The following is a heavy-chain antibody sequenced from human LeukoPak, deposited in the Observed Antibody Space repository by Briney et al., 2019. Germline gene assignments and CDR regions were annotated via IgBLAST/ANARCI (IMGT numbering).Heavy chain of an antibody. D-gene: IGHD6-13*01. CDR3: ARDEYSSSLASSGY. V-gene: IGHV3-21*01. CDR2: ISSSRSYI. Sequence: PGGSLRLSCAASGFTFSSYSMNWVRQAPGKGLEWVSSISSSRSYIYYADSVKGRFTISRDNAKNSLYLQMNSLRAEDTAVYYCARDEYSSSLASSGYWGQGTLVTVSS. J-gene: IGHJ4*02. CDR1: GFTFSSYS.